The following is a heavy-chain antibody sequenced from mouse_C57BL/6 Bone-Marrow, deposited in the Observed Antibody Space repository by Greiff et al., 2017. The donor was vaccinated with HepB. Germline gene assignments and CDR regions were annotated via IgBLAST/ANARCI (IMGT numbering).Heavy chain of an antibody. D-gene: IGHD1-1*01. J-gene: IGHJ3*01. CDR1: GFNIKDDY. Sequence: EVKVVESGAELVRPGASVKLSCTASGFNIKDDYMHRVKQRPEQGLEWIGWIDPENGDTEYASKFQGKATITADTSSNTAYLQLSSLTSEDTAVYYCTVFYYGSMWFAYWGQGTLVTVSA. CDR2: IDPENGDT. V-gene: IGHV14-4*01. CDR3: TVFYYGSMWFAY.